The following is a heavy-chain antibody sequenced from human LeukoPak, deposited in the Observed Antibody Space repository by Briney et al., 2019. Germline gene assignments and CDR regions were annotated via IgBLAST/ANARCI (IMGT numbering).Heavy chain of an antibody. CDR1: GGTFSRYA. Sequence: SVKVSCKASGGTFSRYAISWVRQAPGQGLGWMGGIIPIFGTANYAQKFQGRVTITTDESTSTAYMELSSLRSEDTAVYYCARESGYCSGGSCYSYYYMDVWGKGTTVTVSS. D-gene: IGHD2-15*01. J-gene: IGHJ6*03. CDR2: IIPIFGTA. CDR3: ARESGYCSGGSCYSYYYMDV. V-gene: IGHV1-69*05.